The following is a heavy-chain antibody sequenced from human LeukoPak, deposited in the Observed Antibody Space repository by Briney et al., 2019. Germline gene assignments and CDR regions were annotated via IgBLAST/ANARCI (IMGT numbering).Heavy chain of an antibody. CDR3: ARSQTTVTGRGLNYFDY. CDR1: GYTFTSYG. Sequence: GASVKVSCKASGYTFTSYGISWVRQAPGQGLEWMGWISAYNGNTNYAQKLQGRVTMTTDTSTSTAYMELRSLRSDDTAVYYCARSQTTVTGRGLNYFDYWGQGTPVTVSS. CDR2: ISAYNGNT. J-gene: IGHJ4*02. D-gene: IGHD7-27*01. V-gene: IGHV1-18*01.